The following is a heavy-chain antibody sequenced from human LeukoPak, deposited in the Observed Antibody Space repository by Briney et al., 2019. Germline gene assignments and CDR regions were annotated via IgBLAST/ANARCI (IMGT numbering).Heavy chain of an antibody. Sequence: SETLSLTCTVSGGSISSSSYYWGWIRQPPGKGLEWIGGIYYSGSTYYNPSLKSRVTISVDTSKNQFSLKLSSVTAADTAVYYCARGAVTMVRGVMRWFDPWGQGTLVTVSS. CDR1: GGSISSSSYY. CDR3: ARGAVTMVRGVMRWFDP. J-gene: IGHJ5*02. CDR2: IYYSGST. V-gene: IGHV4-39*01. D-gene: IGHD3-10*01.